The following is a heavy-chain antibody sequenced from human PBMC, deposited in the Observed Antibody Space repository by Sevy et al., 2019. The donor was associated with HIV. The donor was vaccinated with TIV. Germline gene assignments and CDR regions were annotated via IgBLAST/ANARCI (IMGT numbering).Heavy chain of an antibody. CDR2: ISSSSNFV. CDR1: GFPFSSYD. V-gene: IGHV3-21*06. J-gene: IGHJ4*02. CDR3: ARAQQVTMLVVIGGLYFDF. D-gene: IGHD3-22*01. Sequence: GGSLRLSCTASGFPFSSYDMNWVRQAPGQGLEWISSISSSSNFVYQADSVKGRFTISRDNAKNSLFLQMNSLTAEDTAVYYCARAQQVTMLVVIGGLYFDFWGQGTLVTVSS.